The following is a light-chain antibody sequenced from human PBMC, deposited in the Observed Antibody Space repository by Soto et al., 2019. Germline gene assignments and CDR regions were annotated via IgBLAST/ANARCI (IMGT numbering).Light chain of an antibody. CDR1: QSVSCN. CDR2: GAV. J-gene: IGKJ1*01. V-gene: IGKV3D-15*01. CDR3: QQYNGWRWT. Sequence: IVMAQSPATLSVSPGERVTLPCRVSQSVSCNLAWYQQKPGQAPRLLIYGAVTRATGIPARFSGRGSGTEFTLTITSLQSEDFAVYFCQQYNGWRWTFGQGTKVDI.